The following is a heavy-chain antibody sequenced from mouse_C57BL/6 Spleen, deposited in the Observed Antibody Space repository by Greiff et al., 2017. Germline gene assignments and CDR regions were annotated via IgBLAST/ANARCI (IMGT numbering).Heavy chain of an antibody. CDR1: GFSFNTYA. Sequence: EVKLVESGGGLVQPKGSLKLSCAASGFSFNTYAMNWVRQAPGKGLEWVARIRSKSNNYATYYADSVKDRFTISRDDTESMLYLQMNNLKTADTTMYYCVRHPFTTVVATNAMGYWGQGTSVTVSS. J-gene: IGHJ4*01. CDR2: IRSKSNNYAT. CDR3: VRHPFTTVVATNAMGY. D-gene: IGHD1-1*01. V-gene: IGHV10-1*01.